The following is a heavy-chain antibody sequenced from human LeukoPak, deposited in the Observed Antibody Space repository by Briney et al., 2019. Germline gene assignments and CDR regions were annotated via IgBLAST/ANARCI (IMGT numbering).Heavy chain of an antibody. CDR2: INQDESEK. CDR3: ARVVGYYDFWSGYYWTAFDI. Sequence: PGGSLRLSCAASGFTFSNYWMTWVRQAPGKGLEWVASINQDESEKYYVDSVKGRFTISRDNAKNSLYLQMSSLRAEDTAVYYCARVVGYYDFWSGYYWTAFDIWGQGTMVTVSS. D-gene: IGHD3-3*01. CDR1: GFTFSNYW. J-gene: IGHJ3*02. V-gene: IGHV3-7*01.